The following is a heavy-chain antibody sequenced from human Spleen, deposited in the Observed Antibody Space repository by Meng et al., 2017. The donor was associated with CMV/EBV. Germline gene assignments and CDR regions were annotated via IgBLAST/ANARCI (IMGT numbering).Heavy chain of an antibody. J-gene: IGHJ4*02. V-gene: IGHV3-23*01. Sequence: CAASGFAFGAYSMSWVRHSAERGLECVALDSVIDDSTYYGDFVKGRFIISRDSSKNTVSLEMRSLTVEDTAIYYCAKTRNGYGGQDFWGQGTLVTVSS. D-gene: IGHD5-12*01. CDR3: AKTRNGYGGQDF. CDR1: GFAFGAYS. CDR2: DSVIDDST.